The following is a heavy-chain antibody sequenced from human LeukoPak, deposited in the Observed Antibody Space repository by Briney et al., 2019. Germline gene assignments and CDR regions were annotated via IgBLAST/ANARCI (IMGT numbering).Heavy chain of an antibody. J-gene: IGHJ4*02. CDR2: ISGSGGST. CDR1: GFTLSSYA. D-gene: IGHD2-15*01. V-gene: IGHV3-23*01. CDR3: ARLGYCSGGSCYPYFDY. Sequence: GGSLRLSCAASGFTLSSYAMSWVRQAPGKGLEWVSAISGSGGSTYYADSVKGRFTISRDNSKNTLYLQMNSLRAEDTAVYYCARLGYCSGGSCYPYFDYWGQGTLVTVSS.